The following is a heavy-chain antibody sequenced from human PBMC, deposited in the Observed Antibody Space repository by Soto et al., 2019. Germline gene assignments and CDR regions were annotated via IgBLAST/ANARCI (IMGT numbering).Heavy chain of an antibody. D-gene: IGHD3-10*01. CDR2: IYWDDDK. J-gene: IGHJ5*02. CDR3: AHRVGYYGSGSYCWFDP. Sequence: QITLKESGPTLVKPTQTLTLTCTFSGFSLSTSGVGVGWIRQPPGKALEWLALIYWDDDKRYSPSLKSRLTITKDTSKNQVVLTMTNMDPVDTATYYCAHRVGYYGSGSYCWFDPWGQGTLVTVSS. V-gene: IGHV2-5*02. CDR1: GFSLSTSGVG.